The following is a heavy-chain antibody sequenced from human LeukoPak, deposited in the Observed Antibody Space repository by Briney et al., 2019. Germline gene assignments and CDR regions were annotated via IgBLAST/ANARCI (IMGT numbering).Heavy chain of an antibody. CDR1: GGSISSYY. CDR3: ARDGNSGYTFDH. J-gene: IGHJ4*02. D-gene: IGHD5-12*01. Sequence: SETLSLTCTVSGGSISSYYWSWIRQPAGKGLEWIGRIYTSGSTKYNPSLKSRVTMSVDTSKNQFSLMLSSVTAADTAVYYCARDGNSGYTFDHWGQGTLVTVSS. CDR2: IYTSGST. V-gene: IGHV4-4*07.